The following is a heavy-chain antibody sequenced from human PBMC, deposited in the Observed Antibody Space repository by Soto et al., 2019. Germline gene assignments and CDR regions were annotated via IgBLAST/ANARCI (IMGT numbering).Heavy chain of an antibody. D-gene: IGHD6-19*01. Sequence: QVQRVQAGAEVKKPGASVKVSCKASGYTFTSYALHWVRQAPGQRLEWMGWINAGNGNTKYSQKFQGRVTITRDTSASTAYMELSSLRSEDTAVYYCARAGGSSGWYFGYWCDPWGQGTLVTVSS. CDR2: INAGNGNT. CDR1: GYTFTSYA. CDR3: ARAGGSSGWYFGYWCDP. V-gene: IGHV1-3*01. J-gene: IGHJ5*02.